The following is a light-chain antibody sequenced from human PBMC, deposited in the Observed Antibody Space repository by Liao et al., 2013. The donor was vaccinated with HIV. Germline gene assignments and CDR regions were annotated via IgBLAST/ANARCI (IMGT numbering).Light chain of an antibody. CDR1: NIGIKS. Sequence: SNVLTQPPSVSVAPGKTARITCGGNNIGIKSVHWYQQKPGQAPVVVIYYDSDRPSGIPERFSGSNSGNAATLTISRVEAGDEADYYCQVWDRSSDHSVFGTGTKVTVL. V-gene: IGLV3-21*01. J-gene: IGLJ1*01. CDR3: QVWDRSSDHSV. CDR2: YDS.